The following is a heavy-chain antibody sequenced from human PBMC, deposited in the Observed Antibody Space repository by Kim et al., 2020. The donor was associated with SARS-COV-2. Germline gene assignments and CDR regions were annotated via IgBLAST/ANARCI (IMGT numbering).Heavy chain of an antibody. CDR2: INHSGST. J-gene: IGHJ4*02. D-gene: IGHD4-17*01. Sequence: SETLSLTCAVYGGSFSGYYWSWIRQPPGKGLEWIGEINHSGSTNYNPSLKSRVTISVDTSKNQFSLKLSSVTAADTAVYYCARASLRYGGKPSDYWGQGTLVTVSS. CDR1: GGSFSGYY. CDR3: ARASLRYGGKPSDY. V-gene: IGHV4-34*01.